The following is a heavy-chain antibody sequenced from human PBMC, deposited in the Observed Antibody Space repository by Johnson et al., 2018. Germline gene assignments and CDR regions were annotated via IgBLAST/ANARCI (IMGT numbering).Heavy chain of an antibody. J-gene: IGHJ3*02. CDR1: GFTFSSYV. D-gene: IGHD1-26*01. V-gene: IGHV3-23*04. CDR3: AKDLVPRAVGYAFYI. CDR2: ISVSGGST. Sequence: VQLVQSGGGLVQPGGSLRLSCAASGFTFSSYVMSWVRQAPGKGLEWVSSISVSGGSTYYADSVKGRFTISRDHSKNTLFLQMNRLRAGDTAGYYCAKDLVPRAVGYAFYIWGQGTMGTVSS.